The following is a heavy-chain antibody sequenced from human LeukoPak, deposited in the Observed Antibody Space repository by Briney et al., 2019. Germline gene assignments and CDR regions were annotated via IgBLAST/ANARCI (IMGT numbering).Heavy chain of an antibody. J-gene: IGHJ4*02. CDR3: TTEYTYSYYFDY. D-gene: IGHD1-26*01. V-gene: IGHV3-15*01. Sequence: PGGSLRLSCAASGFTFSYVWMSWVRQVPGKGLEWVGRIKSKRDGETTDYTAPVKGRFTISREDSKTTLYLQMNSLKTEDTAVYYCTTEYTYSYYFDYWGQGTLVTVSS. CDR1: GFTFSYVW. CDR2: IKSKRDGETT.